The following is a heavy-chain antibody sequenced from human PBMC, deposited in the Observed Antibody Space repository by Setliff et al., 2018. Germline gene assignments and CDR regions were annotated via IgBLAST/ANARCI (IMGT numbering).Heavy chain of an antibody. CDR2: IYYSGNT. CDR1: GGSISSGGYY. D-gene: IGHD5-18*01. CDR3: ARVPRFTDTRNAFDI. Sequence: SETLSLTCTVSGGSISSGGYYWSWIRQHPGKGLEWIGYIYYSGNTYYNSSLKSRVTISVDTSKNQFSLKLSSVTAADTAVYYCARVPRFTDTRNAFDIWGQGTMVTVSS. V-gene: IGHV4-31*03. J-gene: IGHJ3*02.